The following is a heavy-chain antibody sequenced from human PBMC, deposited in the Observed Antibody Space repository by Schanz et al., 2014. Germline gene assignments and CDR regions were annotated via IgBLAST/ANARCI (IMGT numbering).Heavy chain of an antibody. V-gene: IGHV4-61*01. J-gene: IGHJ6*03. D-gene: IGHD2-2*01. CDR3: ARQGIGYQHGRYYYYMDV. CDR1: GDSISSSSYY. Sequence: QVQLQESGPGLVKPSGTLSLTCAVSGDSISSSSYYWGWIRQPPGKGLEWIGYIYYSGDTNYNPSLKSRVSISVDTSKNQFSLNLISVTAADTAVYYCARQGIGYQHGRYYYYMDVWGRGTTVTVSS. CDR2: IYYSGDT.